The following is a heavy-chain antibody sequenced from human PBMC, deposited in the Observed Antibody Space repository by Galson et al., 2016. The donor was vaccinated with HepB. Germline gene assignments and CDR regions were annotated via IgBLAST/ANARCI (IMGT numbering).Heavy chain of an antibody. V-gene: IGHV1-2*04. D-gene: IGHD6-25*01. CDR2: LSANSGAT. J-gene: IGHJ3*02. CDR3: ATSTGYRSGWGAFDT. CDR1: SYTFTNYG. Sequence: SVKVSCKASSYTFTNYGITWVRQAPGQGLEWMAWLSANSGATNYAQKFQGWVTMTRDTSISTAYMELTSLTSDATAIYYCATSTGYRSGWGAFDTWGQGTMVTVSS.